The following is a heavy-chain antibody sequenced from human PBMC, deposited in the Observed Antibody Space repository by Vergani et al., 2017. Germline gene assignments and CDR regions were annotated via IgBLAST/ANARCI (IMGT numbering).Heavy chain of an antibody. D-gene: IGHD6-6*01. V-gene: IGHV3-74*02. CDR3: ATGVIAARPDAFDI. CDR1: GFTFSSYW. CDR2: INSDGSST. Sequence: VQLLESGGGLVQPGGSLRLSCAASGFTFSSYWMHWVRQAPGKGLVWVSRINSDGSSTSYADSVKGRFTISRDNAKNTLYLQMNSLRAEDTAVYYCATGVIAARPDAFDIWGQGTMVTVSS. J-gene: IGHJ3*02.